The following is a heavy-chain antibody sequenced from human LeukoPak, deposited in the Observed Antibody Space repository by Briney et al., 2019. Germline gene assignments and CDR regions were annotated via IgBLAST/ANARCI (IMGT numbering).Heavy chain of an antibody. CDR3: ARGTGTGLFRVRY. J-gene: IGHJ4*02. Sequence: SVKVSCKASGGTFSSYAISWVRQAPGQGLEWMVGIIPIFGTANYAQKFQGRVTITTDDSTSTAYMELSSLRSEDTAVYYCARGTGTGLFRVRYWGQGTLVTVSS. CDR1: GGTFSSYA. D-gene: IGHD1-1*01. V-gene: IGHV1-69*05. CDR2: IIPIFGTA.